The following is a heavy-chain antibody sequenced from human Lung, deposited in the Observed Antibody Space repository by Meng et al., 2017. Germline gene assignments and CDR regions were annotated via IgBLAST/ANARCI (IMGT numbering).Heavy chain of an antibody. Sequence: VQLVLSCDEVKKPGAIDKVFRKASGYTFTSYGISWVRHAPGQGLEWMGWISGYNGNTNYAQKFQGRVTMTADKSTSTAYMEQRGLRSEDTAVYYCARDRYCSTTSCTGWFDPWGQGTLVTVSS. J-gene: IGHJ5*02. CDR1: GYTFTSYG. CDR2: ISGYNGNT. V-gene: IGHV1-18*01. D-gene: IGHD2-2*01. CDR3: ARDRYCSTTSCTGWFDP.